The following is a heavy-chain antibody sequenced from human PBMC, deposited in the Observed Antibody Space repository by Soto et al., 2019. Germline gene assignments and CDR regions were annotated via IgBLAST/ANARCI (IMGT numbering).Heavy chain of an antibody. Sequence: GASVKVSCTASGDTFSSYAISWGRQAPGQGLEWMGGIIPIFGTANYAQKFQGRVTITADESTSTAYMELSSLRSEDTAVYYCARVGDYDYWGQGTLVTVSS. J-gene: IGHJ4*02. D-gene: IGHD4-17*01. CDR1: GDTFSSYA. CDR3: ARVGDYDY. V-gene: IGHV1-69*13. CDR2: IIPIFGTA.